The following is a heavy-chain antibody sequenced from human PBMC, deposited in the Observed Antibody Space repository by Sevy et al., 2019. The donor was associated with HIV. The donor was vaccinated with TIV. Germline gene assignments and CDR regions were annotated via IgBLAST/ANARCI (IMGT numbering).Heavy chain of an antibody. D-gene: IGHD2-2*01. CDR1: GFTFSNYD. V-gene: IGHV3-13*01. Sequence: GGSLRLSCAASGFTFSNYDMHWVRQATGKGLEWVSAIGTAGDTYYPGSVKGGFTISRENAKNSLYLQLNSVRAGDTAVYYCARGGDIVVVPTVWGYMDVWGKGTTVTVSS. J-gene: IGHJ6*03. CDR3: ARGGDIVVVPTVWGYMDV. CDR2: IGTAGDT.